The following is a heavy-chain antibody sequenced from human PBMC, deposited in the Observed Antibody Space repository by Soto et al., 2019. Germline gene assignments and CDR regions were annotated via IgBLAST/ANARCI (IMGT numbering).Heavy chain of an antibody. J-gene: IGHJ5*02. CDR1: GGSISSSSYY. CDR3: ARHLFGVGIHFDP. D-gene: IGHD3-3*01. CDR2: IYYSGST. Sequence: QLQLQESGPGLVKPSETLSLTCTVSGGSISSSSYYWGWIRQPPGKGLEWIGSIYYSGSTYYNPSLKSRVTISVDTSKNQFSLKLSSVTAADTAVYYWARHLFGVGIHFDPWGQGTLVTVSS. V-gene: IGHV4-39*01.